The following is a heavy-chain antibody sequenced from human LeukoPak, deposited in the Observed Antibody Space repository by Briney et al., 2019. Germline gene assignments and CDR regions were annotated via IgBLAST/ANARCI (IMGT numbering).Heavy chain of an antibody. V-gene: IGHV1-46*01. D-gene: IGHD6-6*01. CDR1: GYTFTSYY. Sequence: ASVKVSCKASGYTFTSYYMHWVRQAPGQGLEWMGIINPSGGSTSYAQKFQGRVTMTRDTSISTAYMELSRLRSDDTAVYYCASWGSTGSSFDYWGQGTLVTASS. CDR2: INPSGGST. J-gene: IGHJ4*02. CDR3: ASWGSTGSSFDY.